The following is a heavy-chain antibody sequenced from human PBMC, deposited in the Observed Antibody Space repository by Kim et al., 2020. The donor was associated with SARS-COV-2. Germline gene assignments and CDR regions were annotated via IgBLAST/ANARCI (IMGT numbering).Heavy chain of an antibody. CDR3: VRGARQPGESRGWF. J-gene: IGHJ5*01. CDR2: ITHSGET. Sequence: SETLSLTCAVFGGSFSDNYWNWVRQAPGRGLEWVGEITHSGETSYNSALRSRLTLSVDTSKNQFSLRLTSVTAAETAVYFCVRGARQPGESRGWF. D-gene: IGHD3-10*01. V-gene: IGHV4-34*01. CDR1: GGSFSDNY.